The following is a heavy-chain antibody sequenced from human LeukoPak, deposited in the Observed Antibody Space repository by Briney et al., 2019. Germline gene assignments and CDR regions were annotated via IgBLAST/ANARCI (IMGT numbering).Heavy chain of an antibody. CDR1: GGSISSYY. V-gene: IGHV4-59*01. CDR3: ARGHGLYYYDSSGYYLDY. J-gene: IGHJ4*02. CDR2: IYYSGST. Sequence: SETLSLTCTVSGGSISSYYWSWIRQPPGKGLEWIGYIYYSGSTNYNPSLKSRVTISVDTSKNQFSLKLSSVTAADTAVYYCARGHGLYYYDSSGYYLDYWGQGTLVTVSS. D-gene: IGHD3-22*01.